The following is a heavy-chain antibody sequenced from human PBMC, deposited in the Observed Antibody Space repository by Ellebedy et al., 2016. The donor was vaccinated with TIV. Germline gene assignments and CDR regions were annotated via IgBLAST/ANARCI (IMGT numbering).Heavy chain of an antibody. CDR2: ITWNSGTM. V-gene: IGHV3-9*01. D-gene: IGHD3-16*01. CDR1: GFTFDDYA. Sequence: SLKISCAASGFTFDDYAMHWVRQAPGKGLEWVSGITWNSGTMDYADSVKGRFTISRDNAENSLYLQMNSLRVEDTAFYYCAKGGPRYFDNVWGRYRHNYDGFDMWGQGTMVTVSS. CDR3: AKGGPRYFDNVWGRYRHNYDGFDM. J-gene: IGHJ3*02.